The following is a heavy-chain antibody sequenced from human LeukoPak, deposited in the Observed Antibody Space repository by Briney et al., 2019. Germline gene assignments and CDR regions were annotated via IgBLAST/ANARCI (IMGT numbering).Heavy chain of an antibody. Sequence: PGGSLRLSCAASGFTFSSYAMRWVRQAPGKGLEWVSAISGSGGSTYYADSVKGRFTISRDNSKNTLYLQMNSLRAEDTAVYYCAKDQQWLVRAYYYYYGMDVWGQGTTVTVSS. CDR1: GFTFSSYA. V-gene: IGHV3-23*01. D-gene: IGHD6-19*01. J-gene: IGHJ6*02. CDR2: ISGSGGST. CDR3: AKDQQWLVRAYYYYYGMDV.